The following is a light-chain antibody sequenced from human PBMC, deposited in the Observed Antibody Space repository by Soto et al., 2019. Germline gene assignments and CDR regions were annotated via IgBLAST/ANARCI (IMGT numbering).Light chain of an antibody. CDR2: LYSDGSH. J-gene: IGLJ2*01. CDR1: SGHSSFA. Sequence: QPVLTQSPSASASLGASVKLTCTLSSGHSSFAIAWHQQQPEKGPRYLMKLYSDGSHIKGDGIPDRFSGSSSGAERYLTISSLQSEDEADYYCQTWGTGIYVVFGGGTKLTVL. V-gene: IGLV4-69*01. CDR3: QTWGTGIYVV.